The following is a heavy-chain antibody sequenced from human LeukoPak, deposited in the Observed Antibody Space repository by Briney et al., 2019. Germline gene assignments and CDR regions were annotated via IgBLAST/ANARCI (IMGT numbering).Heavy chain of an antibody. CDR3: ARGLKASSWYDY. D-gene: IGHD6-13*01. CDR2: MNPNSGNT. J-gene: IGHJ4*02. Sequence: ASVKVSCKASGYTFTSYDISWVRQATGQGFEWMGWMNPNSGNTGYAQKFQGRVPMTRNTSISTAYMELSSLRSEDTAVYYCARGLKASSWYDYWGQGTLVTVSS. V-gene: IGHV1-8*01. CDR1: GYTFTSYD.